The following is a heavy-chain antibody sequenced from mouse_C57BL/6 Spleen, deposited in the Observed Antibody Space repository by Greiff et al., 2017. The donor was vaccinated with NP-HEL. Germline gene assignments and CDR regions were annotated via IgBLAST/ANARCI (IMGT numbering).Heavy chain of an antibody. V-gene: IGHV3-6*01. J-gene: IGHJ3*01. CDR3: ARDEGYGYETWFAY. CDR2: ISYDGSN. D-gene: IGHD2-2*01. Sequence: EVKVEESGPGLVKPSQSLSLTCSVTGYSITSGYYWNWIRQFPGNKLEWMGYISYDGSNNYNPSLKNRISITRDTSKNQFFLKLNSVTTEDTATYYCARDEGYGYETWFAYWGQGTLVTVSA. CDR1: GYSITSGYY.